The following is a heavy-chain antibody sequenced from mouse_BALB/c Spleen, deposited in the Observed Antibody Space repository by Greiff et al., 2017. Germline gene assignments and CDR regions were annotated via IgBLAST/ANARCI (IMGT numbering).Heavy chain of an antibody. Sequence: QVQLQQSGAELARPGASVKLSCKASGYTFTSYWMQWVKQRPGQGLEWIGAIYPGDGDTRYTQKFKGKATLTADKSSSTAYMQLSSLASEDSAVYYCASQLGNFDYWGQGTTLTVSS. V-gene: IGHV1-87*01. D-gene: IGHD4-1*02. CDR3: ASQLGNFDY. J-gene: IGHJ2*01. CDR1: GYTFTSYW. CDR2: IYPGDGDT.